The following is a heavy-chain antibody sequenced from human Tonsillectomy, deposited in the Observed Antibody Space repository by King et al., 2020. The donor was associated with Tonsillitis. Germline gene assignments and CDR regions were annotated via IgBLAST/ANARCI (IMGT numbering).Heavy chain of an antibody. D-gene: IGHD7-27*01. CDR2: IRSKAYGGTT. Sequence: VQLVQSGGGLVQPGRSLRLSCTASGFTFGDYAMSWVRQAPGKGLEWVGFIRSKAYGGTTEYAASVKGRFTISRDDSKSIAYLQMNSLKTEDTAVYYCTGDLRLGKSDAFDIWGQGTMVTVSS. V-gene: IGHV3-49*04. J-gene: IGHJ3*02. CDR3: TGDLRLGKSDAFDI. CDR1: GFTFGDYA.